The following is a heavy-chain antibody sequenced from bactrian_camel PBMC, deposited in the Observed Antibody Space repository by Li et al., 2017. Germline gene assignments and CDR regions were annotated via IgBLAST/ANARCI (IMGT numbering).Heavy chain of an antibody. V-gene: IGHV3S40*01. J-gene: IGHJ6*01. CDR2: IFPSGGAT. CDR1: GFSFSTYG. CDR3: AARRLPYCPRMGSDNFAY. Sequence: DVQLVESGGGAVQAGGSLRPSCETSGFSFSTYGLGWFRQAPGKEREGVAQIFPSGGATDYADSVKGRFTISRDNAKNTMYLQMNSLKPEDTAMYYCAARRLPYCPRMGSDNFAYWGQGTQVTVS. D-gene: IGHD1*01.